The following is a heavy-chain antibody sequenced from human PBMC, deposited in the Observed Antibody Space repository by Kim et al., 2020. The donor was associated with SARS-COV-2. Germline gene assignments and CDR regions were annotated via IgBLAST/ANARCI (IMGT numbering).Heavy chain of an antibody. CDR2: INPNSGGT. Sequence: ASVKVSCKASGYTFTGYYMHWVRQAPGQGLEWMGWINPNSGGTNYAQKFQGWVTMTRDTSISTAYMELSRLRSDDTAVYYCARNGGGSSGWDHFDYWGQGTLVTVSS. CDR3: ARNGGGSSGWDHFDY. V-gene: IGHV1-2*04. D-gene: IGHD6-19*01. J-gene: IGHJ4*02. CDR1: GYTFTGYY.